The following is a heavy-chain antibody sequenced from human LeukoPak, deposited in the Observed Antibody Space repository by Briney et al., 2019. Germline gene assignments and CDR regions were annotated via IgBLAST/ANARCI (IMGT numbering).Heavy chain of an antibody. V-gene: IGHV3-23*01. CDR3: AKVGWYGDLEH. D-gene: IGHD3-10*01. J-gene: IGHJ1*01. CDR2: ISGSGVSI. Sequence: GGSLRLSCEGSGFPFGTYGMTWVRHAPGRGLEWVATISGSGVSIYYADSVKDRFTISRDNNENTVSLQMNSLRVEDTALYYCAKVGWYGDLEHWGQGTLVTVSS. CDR1: GFPFGTYG.